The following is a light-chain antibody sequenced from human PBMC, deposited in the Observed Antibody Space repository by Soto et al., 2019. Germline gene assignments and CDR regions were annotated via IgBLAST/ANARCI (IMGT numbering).Light chain of an antibody. CDR2: KAS. CDR3: QQYDSYPLT. V-gene: IGKV1-5*03. CDR1: QSISSW. J-gene: IGKJ4*01. Sequence: DTQMTQSPSTLSASVGDRVTITCRASQSISSWLAWYQHKPGKAPNLLIYKASSLESGVPSRFSGSGSGTEFTPTVSNLQPDDFATYYCQQYDSYPLTFGGGTKVEIK.